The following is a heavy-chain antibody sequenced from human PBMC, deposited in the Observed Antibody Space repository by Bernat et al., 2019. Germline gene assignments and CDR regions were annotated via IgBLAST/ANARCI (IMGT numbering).Heavy chain of an antibody. CDR2: IKQDGSEK. D-gene: IGHD2-15*01. CDR3: ARCGYCSGGSCYFSHYYGMAV. J-gene: IGHJ6*02. V-gene: IGHV3-7*03. CDR1: GFTLSSYW. Sequence: EVQLVESGGGLVQPGGSLRLSCAASGFTLSSYWMSWVRQAPGKGLEWVANIKQDGSEKYYVDSVKCRFTISRDNAKNSLYLQMNSLRAEDMAVYYCARCGYCSGGSCYFSHYYGMAVWGQGTTVTVSS.